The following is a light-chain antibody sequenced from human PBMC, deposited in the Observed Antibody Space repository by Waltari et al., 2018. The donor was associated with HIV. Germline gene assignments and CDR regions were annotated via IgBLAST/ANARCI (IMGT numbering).Light chain of an antibody. CDR3: QQYNNWPFT. J-gene: IGKJ3*01. CDR2: GAS. CDR1: QKVSGN. V-gene: IGKV3-15*01. Sequence: IVMTQFPATLAVLPGERDHPSLRASQKVSGNLAWYQKKPGQAPRLLIYGASSRATEIPDRFSGSGSGTEFTLSISSPQSDDFALYYCQQYNNWPFTFGPGTKVDFK.